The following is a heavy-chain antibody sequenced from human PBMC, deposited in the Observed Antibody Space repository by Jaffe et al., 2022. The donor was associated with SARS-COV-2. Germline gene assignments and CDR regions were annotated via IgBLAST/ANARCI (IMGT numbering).Heavy chain of an antibody. D-gene: IGHD1-26*01. Sequence: QVQLQQWGAGLLKPSETLSLTCAVYGGSFSGFYWTWIRQTPGEGLEWIGEINHKGATNYNPSLKSRVTMSVDTSKNQFSLKLNSVAAADTAVYYCARVCKVGGTVRCLARGLDYWGQGILVTVSS. V-gene: IGHV4-34*01. CDR2: INHKGAT. J-gene: IGHJ4*02. CDR3: ARVCKVGGTVRCLARGLDY. CDR1: GGSFSGFY.